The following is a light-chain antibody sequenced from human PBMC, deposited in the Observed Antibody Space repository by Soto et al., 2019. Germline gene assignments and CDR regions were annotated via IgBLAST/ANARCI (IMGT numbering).Light chain of an antibody. V-gene: IGKV3-20*01. Sequence: ENVFTPSPVTLTLSPAERAPLSCTASQSVSSSYLAWYQQKPGQAPRLLIYGASSRATGIPDRFSGSGSGTDFTLTISRLEPEDFAVYYCQQDGSSPTTFGHGTKVDIK. CDR3: QQDGSSPTT. J-gene: IGKJ1*01. CDR1: QSVSSSY. CDR2: GAS.